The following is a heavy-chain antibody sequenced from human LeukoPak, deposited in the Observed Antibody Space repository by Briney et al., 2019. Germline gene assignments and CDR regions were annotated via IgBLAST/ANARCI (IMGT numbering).Heavy chain of an antibody. D-gene: IGHD3-10*02. CDR3: AKHTDVPGHWYLDL. J-gene: IGHJ2*01. V-gene: IGHV3-23*01. CDR1: GFTFTNYA. Sequence: GSLRLSCAASGFTFTNYAMTWVRQAPGKGLEWVSSISASGVMTYYADSVKGRFTISRDNSKNTLYLQLSSLRVEDTAVYYCAKHTDVPGHWYLDLWGRGTPVTVSS. CDR2: ISASGVMT.